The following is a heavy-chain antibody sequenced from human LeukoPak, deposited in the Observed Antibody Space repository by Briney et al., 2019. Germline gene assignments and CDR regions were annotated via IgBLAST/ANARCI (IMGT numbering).Heavy chain of an antibody. D-gene: IGHD4-17*01. CDR1: GFTFRSYS. V-gene: IGHV3-48*02. Sequence: GGSLRLSCAASGFTFRSYSMNWVRQAPGKGLEWISYITSGSSPIYYAGSVKGRFTISRDNAKNSLYLQMNSLRDEDTAVYYCAGRAYGDDSFDYWGQGTLVTVSS. J-gene: IGHJ4*02. CDR2: ITSGSSPI. CDR3: AGRAYGDDSFDY.